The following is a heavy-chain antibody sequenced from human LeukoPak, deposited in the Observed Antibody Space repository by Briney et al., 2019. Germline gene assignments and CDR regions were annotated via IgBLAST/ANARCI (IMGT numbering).Heavy chain of an antibody. V-gene: IGHV3-23*01. Sequence: PGGTLRLSCAASGFTFSSNGMSWVRQAPGKGLEWVSAISGSGGSTYYADSVEGRFTISRDNSKNTLYLQMNSLRVEDTAVYYCAKDRGIISDYWGQGTLVTVSS. CDR2: ISGSGGST. CDR1: GFTFSSNG. J-gene: IGHJ4*02. D-gene: IGHD3-10*01. CDR3: AKDRGIISDY.